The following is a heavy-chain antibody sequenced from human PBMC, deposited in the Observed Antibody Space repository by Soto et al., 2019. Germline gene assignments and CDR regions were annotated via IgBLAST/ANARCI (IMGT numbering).Heavy chain of an antibody. CDR1: GFTFSSYS. Sequence: PGGSLRLSCAASGFTFSSYSMNWVRQAPGKGLEWVSSISSSSSYIYYADSVKGRFTISRDNAKNSLYLQMNSLRAEDTAVYYCARDRDIVVVPAAMRSFDYWGQGT. J-gene: IGHJ4*02. V-gene: IGHV3-21*01. D-gene: IGHD2-2*01. CDR2: ISSSSSYI. CDR3: ARDRDIVVVPAAMRSFDY.